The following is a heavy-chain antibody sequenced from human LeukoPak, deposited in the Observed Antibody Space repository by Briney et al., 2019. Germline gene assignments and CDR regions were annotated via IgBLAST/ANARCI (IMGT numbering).Heavy chain of an antibody. J-gene: IGHJ4*02. D-gene: IGHD3-3*01. CDR3: AREPSESFIDY. V-gene: IGHV1-18*01. CDR1: GYTFTSYG. CDR2: ISAYNGNT. Sequence: GASVKVSCKASGYTFTSYGISWVRQAPGQGLEWMGWISAYNGNTNYAQKFQGRVTMTTDTSTTTAYMELRGLRSDDTAVYYCAREPSESFIDYWGQGTLVTVSS.